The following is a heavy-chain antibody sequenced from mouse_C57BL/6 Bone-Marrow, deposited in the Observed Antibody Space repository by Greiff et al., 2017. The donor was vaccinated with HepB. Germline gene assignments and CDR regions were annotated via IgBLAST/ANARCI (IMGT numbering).Heavy chain of an antibody. CDR2: INPNNGGT. D-gene: IGHD1-1*01. Sequence: EVQLVESGPELVKPGASVKIPCKASGYTFTDYNMDWVKQSHGKSLEWIGDINPNNGGTIYNQKFKGKATLTVDKSSSTAYMELRSLTSEDTAVYYCARPFYYYGSKYGTYYFDYWGQGTTLTVSS. CDR3: ARPFYYYGSKYGTYYFDY. J-gene: IGHJ2*01. V-gene: IGHV1-18*01. CDR1: GYTFTDYN.